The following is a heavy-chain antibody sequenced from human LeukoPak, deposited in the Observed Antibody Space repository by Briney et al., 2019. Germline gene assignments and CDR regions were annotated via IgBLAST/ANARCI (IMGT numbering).Heavy chain of an antibody. V-gene: IGHV3-21*04. J-gene: IGHJ4*02. CDR2: ISSSSSYI. D-gene: IGHD2-21*02. Sequence: GGSLRLSCAASGFTFTSYTMTWVRQAPGKGLEWVSSISSSSSYIYCADSMKGRFTISRDNAKNSLYLQMNSLRAEDTAFYYCAKDMRVVVSAVSIDSWGQGTLVTVSS. CDR1: GFTFTSYT. CDR3: AKDMRVVVSAVSIDS.